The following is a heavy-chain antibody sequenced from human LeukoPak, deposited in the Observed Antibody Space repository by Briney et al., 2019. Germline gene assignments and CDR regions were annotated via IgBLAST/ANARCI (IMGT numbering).Heavy chain of an antibody. V-gene: IGHV3-66*01. CDR3: ARGGSGRSFDY. Sequence: GGSLRLSCAASGFTVSYNYMSWVRQAPGKGLEWVSVIYSGGSTDSADSVKGRFTISRDNSKNTLYLQMNSLRAEDTAVYYCARGGSGRSFDYWGQGTLVTVSS. J-gene: IGHJ4*02. D-gene: IGHD3-10*01. CDR1: GFTVSYNY. CDR2: IYSGGST.